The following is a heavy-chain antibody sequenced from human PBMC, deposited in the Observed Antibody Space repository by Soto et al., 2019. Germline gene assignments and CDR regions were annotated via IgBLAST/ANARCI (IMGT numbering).Heavy chain of an antibody. CDR1: GFTFSSYG. J-gene: IGHJ4*02. Sequence: VGPLILSCAASGFTFSSYGMHWVRQAPGKGLEWVAVICYDGSNKHYADPVKGRFTISRDNSKNTLSLQMNSLRAEDTAIYYCARDIDWYSNSSGFDNWGQGTLVTVFS. D-gene: IGHD1-26*01. CDR3: ARDIDWYSNSSGFDN. V-gene: IGHV3-33*01. CDR2: ICYDGSNK.